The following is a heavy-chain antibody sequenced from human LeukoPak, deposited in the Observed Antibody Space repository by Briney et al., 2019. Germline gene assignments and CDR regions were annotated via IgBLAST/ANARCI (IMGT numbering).Heavy chain of an antibody. CDR2: ISSSSSYI. J-gene: IGHJ4*02. CDR1: GFTFSSYS. D-gene: IGHD6-19*01. CDR3: AKAGSGWYYFDY. V-gene: IGHV3-21*01. Sequence: GGSLRLSCAASGFTFSSYSMNWVRQAPGKGLEWVSSISSSSSYIYYADSVKGRFTISRDNAKNSLYLQMNSLRAEDTAVYYCAKAGSGWYYFDYWGQGTLVTVSS.